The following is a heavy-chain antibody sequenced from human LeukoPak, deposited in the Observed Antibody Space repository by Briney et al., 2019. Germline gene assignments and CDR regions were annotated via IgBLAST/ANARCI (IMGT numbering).Heavy chain of an antibody. CDR3: ARDQVGRAVAGFFDY. V-gene: IGHV1-69*05. CDR2: TIPLFPKP. CDR1: GGTFSPFA. D-gene: IGHD6-19*01. Sequence: ASVKVSCKASGGTFSPFAISWVRQAPGQGLEWMGGTIPLFPKPNYAQKFQGRLTITTITTDESTNTDFMELSSLTSGDTAMYFCARDQVGRAVAGFFDYWGEGTLVTVSS. J-gene: IGHJ4*02.